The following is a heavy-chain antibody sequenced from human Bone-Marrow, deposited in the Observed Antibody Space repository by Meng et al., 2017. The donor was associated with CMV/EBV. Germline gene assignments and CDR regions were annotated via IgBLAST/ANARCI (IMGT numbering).Heavy chain of an antibody. CDR1: GYSISSGYY. Sequence: SETLSLTCTVSGYSISSGYYWGWIRQPPGKGLEWIGSIYHSGSTYYNPSLKSRVTISVDTSKNQFSLKLSSVTAADTAMYYCARDSAHYDFWVSSGMDVWGQGTTVTVSS. CDR3: ARDSAHYDFWVSSGMDV. D-gene: IGHD3-3*01. J-gene: IGHJ6*02. V-gene: IGHV4-38-2*02. CDR2: IYHSGST.